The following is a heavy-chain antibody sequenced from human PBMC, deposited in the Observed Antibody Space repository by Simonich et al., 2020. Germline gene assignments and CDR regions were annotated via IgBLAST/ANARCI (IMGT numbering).Heavy chain of an antibody. CDR1: GYSISSGYY. Sequence: QVQLQESGPGLVKPSETLSLTCAVSGYSISSGYYWGWIRQPPGKGLEWIGSIYHSGSTYNNPPLKSRVTISVDTSKNQFSLKLSSVTAADTAVYYCARVGYSNYYYYGMDVWGQGTTVTVSS. J-gene: IGHJ6*02. V-gene: IGHV4-38-2*01. CDR2: IYHSGST. CDR3: ARVGYSNYYYYGMDV. D-gene: IGHD6-13*01.